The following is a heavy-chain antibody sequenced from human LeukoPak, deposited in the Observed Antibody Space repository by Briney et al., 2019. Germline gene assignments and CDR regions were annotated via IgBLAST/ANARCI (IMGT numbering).Heavy chain of an antibody. CDR1: GFTFSDYA. D-gene: IGHD4-17*01. CDR2: ISGGSSGST. V-gene: IGHV3-23*01. CDR3: AKDNSEEENYGDYYY. Sequence: PGGSLRLSCAASGFTFSDYAMSWVRQAPGKGLEWLSVISGGSSGSTYYADSVTGRVTVSRDNSKNTVDLQMNSLRAEDTAVYYCAKDNSEEENYGDYYYWGQGTLVTVSS. J-gene: IGHJ4*02.